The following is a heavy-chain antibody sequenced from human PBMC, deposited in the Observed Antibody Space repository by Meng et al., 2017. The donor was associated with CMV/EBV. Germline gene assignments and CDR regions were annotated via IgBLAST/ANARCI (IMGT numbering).Heavy chain of an antibody. D-gene: IGHD3-3*01. CDR2: IFYSGST. Sequence: SETLSLTCTVSGGSISSISYYWGWLRQPPGKGLEWIWSIFYSGSTHYNPSLKSRVTISVDTSKNQFSLKPRAVTAAETAVYYGARAAGGNDFWSGYPPGRFDPWGQGTLVTVSS. J-gene: IGHJ5*02. V-gene: IGHV4-39*07. CDR3: ARAAGGNDFWSGYPPGRFDP. CDR1: GGSISSISYY.